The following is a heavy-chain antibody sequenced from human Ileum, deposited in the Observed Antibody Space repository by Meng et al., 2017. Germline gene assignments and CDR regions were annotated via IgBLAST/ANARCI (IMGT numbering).Heavy chain of an antibody. V-gene: IGHV3-7*01. J-gene: IGHJ2*01. CDR1: GFIFNNVW. D-gene: IGHD6-19*01. Sequence: GGSLRLSCAASGFIFNNVWVSWVRQAPGKGLEWVANINQGGGEKHYVDSVKGRFTISKDNTKNSLYLQMNILRADDTAVYYCARVFRSGFDWSFDLWGRGTLVTVSS. CDR2: INQGGGEK. CDR3: ARVFRSGFDWSFDL.